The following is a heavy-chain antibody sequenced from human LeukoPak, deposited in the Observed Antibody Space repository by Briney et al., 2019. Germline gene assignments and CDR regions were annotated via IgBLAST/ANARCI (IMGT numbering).Heavy chain of an antibody. CDR1: GFTVSSNY. Sequence: GGSLRLSCAASGFTVSSNYMSWVRQAPGKGLEWVSIMYSGGSTYYADSVKGRFTISRDSSKNTLFLQMNSLRAGDTAVYYCARYSSGYSTYFDYWGQGTLVTVSS. J-gene: IGHJ4*02. V-gene: IGHV3-66*01. CDR2: MYSGGST. D-gene: IGHD3-22*01. CDR3: ARYSSGYSTYFDY.